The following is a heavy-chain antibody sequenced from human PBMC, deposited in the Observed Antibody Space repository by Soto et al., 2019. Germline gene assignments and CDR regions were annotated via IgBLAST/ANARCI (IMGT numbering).Heavy chain of an antibody. CDR2: ISHDGNDR. Sequence: QVELVESGGGVVQPGRSLRLSCEASGFSFSAYGMHWVRQAPGKGLEWVAAISHDGNDRYYADSVKGRFTVSRDNSKNRLYLQMNSLASEEAAIYYGRKGTAVPYEWFDSWGQGTLVTVSS. J-gene: IGHJ5*01. CDR3: RKGTAVPYEWFDS. V-gene: IGHV3-30*18. CDR1: GFSFSAYG. D-gene: IGHD3-16*01.